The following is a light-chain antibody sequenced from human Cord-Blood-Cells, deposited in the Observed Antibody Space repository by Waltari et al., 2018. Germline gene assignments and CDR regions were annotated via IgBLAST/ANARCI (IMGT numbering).Light chain of an antibody. CDR3: RRSIQLLALT. Sequence: DIVLTQTPLSLSVTPGQQASISCKSSQSLLPSDGKTYLYWYLPKPGPPPQLRIYEVSNRVSGVPDRFSGSGSGTEFALKISRVEAQDVGVYYCRRSIQLLALTSGGGTKVEIK. CDR1: QSLLPSDGKTY. V-gene: IGKV2D-29*01. J-gene: IGKJ4*01. CDR2: EVS.